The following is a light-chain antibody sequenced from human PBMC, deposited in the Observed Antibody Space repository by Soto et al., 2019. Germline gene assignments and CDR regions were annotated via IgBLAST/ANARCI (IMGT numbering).Light chain of an antibody. J-gene: IGKJ1*01. CDR1: QSISSW. Sequence: DIQMTQSPSTLSASVGDRVTITCRASQSISSWLAWYQQKPGKAPKLLIYDASSLESGVTSRFSGSGSGTEVTRTISSLQPDDFATYYCQQYNSYPGTFGQGTNVEIK. V-gene: IGKV1-5*01. CDR2: DAS. CDR3: QQYNSYPGT.